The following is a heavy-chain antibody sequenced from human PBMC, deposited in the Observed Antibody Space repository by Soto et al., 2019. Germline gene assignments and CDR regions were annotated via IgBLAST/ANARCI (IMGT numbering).Heavy chain of an antibody. CDR2: INAGNGNT. Sequence: QVQLVQSGAEVKKPGASVKVSCKASGYTFTSYAMHWVRQAPGQRLEWMGWINAGNGNTKYSQKFQGRVTITRDTSASTAYMELSSRRSEDTAVYDCARAEVVSGDFDYWGQGTLVTVSS. CDR3: ARAEVVSGDFDY. CDR1: GYTFTSYA. D-gene: IGHD3-22*01. J-gene: IGHJ4*02. V-gene: IGHV1-3*01.